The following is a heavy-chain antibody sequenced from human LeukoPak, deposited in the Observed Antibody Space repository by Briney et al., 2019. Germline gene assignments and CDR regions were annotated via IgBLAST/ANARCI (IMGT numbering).Heavy chain of an antibody. J-gene: IGHJ4*02. D-gene: IGHD4-17*01. Sequence: GGSLRLSCAASGFTFSSYAMSWVRQAPGQGLEWMGWISAYNGNTNYAQKLQGRVTMTTDTSTSTAYMELRSLRSDDTAVYYCATTVTNDYWGQGTLVTVSS. CDR3: ATTVTNDY. CDR1: GFTFSSYA. CDR2: ISAYNGNT. V-gene: IGHV1-18*01.